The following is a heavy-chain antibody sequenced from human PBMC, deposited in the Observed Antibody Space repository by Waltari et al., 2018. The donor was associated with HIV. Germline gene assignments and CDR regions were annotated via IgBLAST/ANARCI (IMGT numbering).Heavy chain of an antibody. Sequence: EAQLVQFGAEVKKSGESLKISCKGPGYNFNPYWTGWVRQMPGKGMEWIRTILPNAPDTRNNPSFQGQVTIPAGKSISTADVQWSSLKASDTAMYFCARRSYYDSSGSYCYFDLWGRGTLVTVSS. CDR3: ARRSYYDSSGSYCYFDL. CDR2: ILPNAPDT. J-gene: IGHJ2*01. D-gene: IGHD3-22*01. V-gene: IGHV5-51*02. CDR1: GYNFNPYW.